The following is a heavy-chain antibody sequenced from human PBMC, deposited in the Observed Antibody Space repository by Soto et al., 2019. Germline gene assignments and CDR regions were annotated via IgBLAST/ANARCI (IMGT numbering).Heavy chain of an antibody. J-gene: IGHJ4*02. CDR2: IYYSGST. D-gene: IGHD1-20*01. V-gene: IGHV4-31*03. CDR3: ARGVYNWNVNDD. Sequence: PSETLSLTCTVSGGSISSGGYYWSWIRQHPGKGLEWIGYIYYSGSTYYNPSLKSRATISVDTSKNQFSLKLSSVTAADTAVYYCARGVYNWNVNDDWGQGTLVTVSS. CDR1: GGSISSGGYY.